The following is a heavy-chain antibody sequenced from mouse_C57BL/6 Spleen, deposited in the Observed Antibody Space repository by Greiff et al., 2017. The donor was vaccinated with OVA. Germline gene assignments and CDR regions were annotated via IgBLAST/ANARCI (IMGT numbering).Heavy chain of an antibody. CDR1: GYTFTSYW. D-gene: IGHD1-1*01. V-gene: IGHV1-64*01. Sequence: QVQLQQPGAELVKPGASVKLSCKASGYTFTSYWMHWVKQRPGQGLEWIGMIHPNSGSTNYNEKFKSKATLTVDKSSSTAYMQLSSLTSEDSAVYYCARDYYYGSNWYFDVWGTGTTVTVSS. J-gene: IGHJ1*03. CDR3: ARDYYYGSNWYFDV. CDR2: IHPNSGST.